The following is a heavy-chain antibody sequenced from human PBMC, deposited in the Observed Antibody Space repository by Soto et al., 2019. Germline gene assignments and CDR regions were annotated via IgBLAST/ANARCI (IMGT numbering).Heavy chain of an antibody. CDR1: GFTFSNFW. V-gene: IGHV3-7*03. J-gene: IGHJ6*02. Sequence: PGGSLRLSCAAPGFTFSNFWMSWARQAPGKGLEWVANIKGDGSVTQYVASVEGRFAISRDNAKYSLYLQMNSLRVEDTALYYCVIPTRSVRGMGVWGQGTTVTVSS. D-gene: IGHD6-6*01. CDR2: IKGDGSVT. CDR3: VIPTRSVRGMGV.